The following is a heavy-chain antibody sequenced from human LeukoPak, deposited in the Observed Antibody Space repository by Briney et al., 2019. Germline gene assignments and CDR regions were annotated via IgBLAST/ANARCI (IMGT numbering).Heavy chain of an antibody. Sequence: ASVKVSCKASGYTFTGYYMHWVRQAPGQGLEWMGIINPSGGSTNYAQKFQGRVTMTRDTSTSTVYMELSSLRSEDTAVYYCARVVYIVATSDYWGQGTLVTVSS. J-gene: IGHJ4*02. CDR2: INPSGGST. D-gene: IGHD5-12*01. CDR1: GYTFTGYY. CDR3: ARVVYIVATSDY. V-gene: IGHV1-46*01.